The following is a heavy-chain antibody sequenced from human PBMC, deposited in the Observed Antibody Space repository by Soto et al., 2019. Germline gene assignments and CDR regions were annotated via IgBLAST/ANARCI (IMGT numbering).Heavy chain of an antibody. D-gene: IGHD3-22*01. J-gene: IGHJ6*02. CDR3: ARPYYYDSSGYYPRSYYYGMDV. CDR2: IYYSGST. V-gene: IGHV4-39*01. Sequence: KASETLSLTCTVSGGSISSSSYYWGWIRQPPGKGLEWIGSIYYSGSTYYNPSLKSRVTISVDTSKNQFSLKLSSVTAADTAVYYCARPYYYDSSGYYPRSYYYGMDVWGQGTTVTVSS. CDR1: GGSISSSSYY.